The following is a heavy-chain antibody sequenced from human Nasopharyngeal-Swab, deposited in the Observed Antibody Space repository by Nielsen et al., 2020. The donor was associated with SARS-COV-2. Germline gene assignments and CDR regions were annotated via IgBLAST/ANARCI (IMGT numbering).Heavy chain of an antibody. J-gene: IGHJ3*02. D-gene: IGHD3-22*01. CDR1: GGSISSGDYY. CDR3: ARRAMIGPLGSFDI. CDR2: IYYSGST. V-gene: IGHV4-30-4*01. Sequence: LRLSCTVSGGSISSGDYYWSWIRQPPGKDLEWIGYIYYSGSTYYNPSLKSRVTISVDTSKNQFSLKLSPVTAADTAVYYCARRAMIGPLGSFDIWGQGTIVTVSS.